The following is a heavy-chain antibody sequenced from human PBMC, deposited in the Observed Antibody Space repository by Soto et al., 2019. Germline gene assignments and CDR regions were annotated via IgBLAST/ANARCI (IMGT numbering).Heavy chain of an antibody. V-gene: IGHV1-3*01. D-gene: IGHD4-17*01. CDR3: AMAPHGLRWLDY. Sequence: QVQLVQSGSEVKKPGTSVRVSCKASGYTFTNFAIHWVRQAPGQRLEWMGWIIVGNGNTTFSQKFKGRATFTRDTSASTAYMDLSTLTSVNTAVNYCAMAPHGLRWLDYLGKGTQVTVSS. CDR2: IIVGNGNT. CDR1: GYTFTNFA. J-gene: IGHJ4*02.